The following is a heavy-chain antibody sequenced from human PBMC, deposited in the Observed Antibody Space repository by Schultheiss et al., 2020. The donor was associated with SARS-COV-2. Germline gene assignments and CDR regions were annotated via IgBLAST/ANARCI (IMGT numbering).Heavy chain of an antibody. CDR3: ARDDFWSGRTYYGMDV. Sequence: LRLSCTVSGGSISSGGYYWSWIRQHPGKGLEWIGYIYYSGSTYYNPSLKSRVTISVDTSKNQFSLKLSSVTAADTAVYYCARDDFWSGRTYYGMDVWGQGTTVTVS. J-gene: IGHJ6*02. CDR2: IYYSGST. V-gene: IGHV4-31*03. CDR1: GGSISSGGYY. D-gene: IGHD3-3*01.